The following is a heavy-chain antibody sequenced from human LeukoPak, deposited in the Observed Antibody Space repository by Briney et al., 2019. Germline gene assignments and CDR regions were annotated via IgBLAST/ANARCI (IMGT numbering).Heavy chain of an antibody. CDR1: GFSFTNYS. CDR2: ISSSSSYI. Sequence: GSLRLSCAASGFSFTNYSMSWVRQAPGKGLEWVSSISSSSSYIYYADSVKGRFTISRDNTKNSLYLQMNSLRAEDTAVYYCARDRDPYYDYLWGSYRPSYFDDWGQGTLVTVSS. D-gene: IGHD3-16*02. V-gene: IGHV3-21*01. J-gene: IGHJ4*02. CDR3: ARDRDPYYDYLWGSYRPSYFDD.